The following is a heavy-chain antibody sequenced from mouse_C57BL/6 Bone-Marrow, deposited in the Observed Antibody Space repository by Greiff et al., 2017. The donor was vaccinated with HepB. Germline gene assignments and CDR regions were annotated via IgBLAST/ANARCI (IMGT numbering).Heavy chain of an antibody. J-gene: IGHJ1*03. CDR2: IDPEDGET. Sequence: EVQVVESGAELVKPGASVKLSCTASGFNIKDYYMHWVKQRTEQGLEWIGRIDPEDGETKYAPKFQGKATITADTSSNTAYLQLSSLTSEDTAVYYCASSLVYPWYFDVWGTGTTVTVSS. CDR3: ASSLVYPWYFDV. V-gene: IGHV14-2*01. CDR1: GFNIKDYY.